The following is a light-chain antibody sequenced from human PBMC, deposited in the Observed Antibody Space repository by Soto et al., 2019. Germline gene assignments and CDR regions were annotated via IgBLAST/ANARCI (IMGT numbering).Light chain of an antibody. CDR1: SSDVGGYNY. CDR2: EVS. CDR3: SSYTSSSTRV. J-gene: IGLJ3*02. Sequence: QSVLTQPASVSGSPGQSITISCTGTSSDVGGYNYVSWYQQHPGKAPKLMIFEVSHRPSGVSNRFSGSKSGNTASLTISGLQAEDEADYYCSSYTSSSTRVFGEGTKLTVL. V-gene: IGLV2-14*01.